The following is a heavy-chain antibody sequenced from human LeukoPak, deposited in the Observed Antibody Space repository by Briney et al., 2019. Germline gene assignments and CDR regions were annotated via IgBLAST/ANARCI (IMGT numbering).Heavy chain of an antibody. D-gene: IGHD2-15*01. V-gene: IGHV1-2*06. CDR1: GYTFTGYY. Sequence: ASVKVSCKASGYTFTGYYIHWVRQAPGQGLEWMGRINPHSGDTNSAQKFQGRVTVTRDTSISTAYMELSRLTSDDTAVYFCARSKKFCGGGSCDFDSWGRGTLVTVSS. CDR3: ARSKKFCGGGSCDFDS. J-gene: IGHJ4*02. CDR2: INPHSGDT.